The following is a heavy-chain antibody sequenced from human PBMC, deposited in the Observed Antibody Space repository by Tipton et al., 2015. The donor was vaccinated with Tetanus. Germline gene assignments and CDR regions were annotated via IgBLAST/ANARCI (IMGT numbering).Heavy chain of an antibody. CDR1: GGSISGYF. Sequence: TLSLTCTVSGGSISGYFWTWIRQPPGKGLEWIGYIYYSGSTNYNPSLKSRVTISVDASKNQFSLKLSSVTAADTAVYYCARAGGGSWGNFDYWGQGTLVTVSS. J-gene: IGHJ4*02. CDR3: ARAGGGSWGNFDY. D-gene: IGHD6-13*01. CDR2: IYYSGST. V-gene: IGHV4-59*01.